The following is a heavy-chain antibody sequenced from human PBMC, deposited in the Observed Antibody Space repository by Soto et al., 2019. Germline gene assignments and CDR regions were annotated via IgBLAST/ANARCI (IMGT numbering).Heavy chain of an antibody. CDR3: ARGELEPPTRYGMDV. D-gene: IGHD1-1*01. V-gene: IGHV1-69*13. CDR2: IIPIFGTA. CDR1: GGTFSSYA. J-gene: IGHJ6*02. Sequence: SVKVSCKASGGTFSSYAISWVRQAPGQGLEWMGGIIPIFGTANYAQKFQGRVTITADESTSTAYMELSSLRSEDTAVYYCARGELEPPTRYGMDVWGQGTTVTVSS.